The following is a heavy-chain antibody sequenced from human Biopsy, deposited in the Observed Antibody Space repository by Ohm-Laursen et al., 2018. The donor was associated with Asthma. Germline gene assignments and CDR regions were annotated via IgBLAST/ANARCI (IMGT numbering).Heavy chain of an antibody. CDR2: IKHDGSDQ. D-gene: IGHD1-20*01. CDR1: GFTFSKFW. CDR3: ARHNWDNWRFMYYGMDV. V-gene: IGHV3-7*01. Sequence: SLTLSRAASGFTFSKFWMNWVRQAPGKGLEWVANIKHDGSDQEYVDSVKGRFTISRDNARDSVYLQMNSLRVEDTAVYYCARHNWDNWRFMYYGMDVWGQGTTVTVS. J-gene: IGHJ6*02.